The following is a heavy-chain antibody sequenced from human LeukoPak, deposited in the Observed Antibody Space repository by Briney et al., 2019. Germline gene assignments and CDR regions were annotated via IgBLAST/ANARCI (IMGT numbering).Heavy chain of an antibody. J-gene: IGHJ4*02. CDR2: ISGDGGST. Sequence: SGGSLRLSCAASGFTFDDYAMHWVRQAPGKGLEWVSLISGDGGSTYYADSVKGRFTISRDNAKNSLYLQMNSLRAEDTAVYYCAREGVGGFDYWGQGTLVTVSS. V-gene: IGHV3-43*02. CDR3: AREGVGGFDY. D-gene: IGHD3-16*01. CDR1: GFTFDDYA.